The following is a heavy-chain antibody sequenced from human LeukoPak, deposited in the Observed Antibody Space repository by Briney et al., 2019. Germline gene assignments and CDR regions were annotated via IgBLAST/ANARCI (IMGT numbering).Heavy chain of an antibody. CDR2: ISSSGSTI. V-gene: IGHV3-11*01. D-gene: IGHD5-24*01. J-gene: IGHJ4*02. CDR1: GFTFSDYY. CDR3: ARDRGKPVSTYFDY. Sequence: PGGSLRLSCAASGFTFSDYYMSWIRQAPGKGLEWVSYISSSGSTIYYADSVKGRFTISRDNAKNSLYLQMNSLRAEGTAVYYCARDRGKPVSTYFDYWGQGTLVTVSS.